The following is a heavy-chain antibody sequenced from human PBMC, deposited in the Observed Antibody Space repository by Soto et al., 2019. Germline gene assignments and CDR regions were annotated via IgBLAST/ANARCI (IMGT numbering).Heavy chain of an antibody. D-gene: IGHD5-12*01. CDR3: ARDKEMATIRYDY. V-gene: IGHV3-30-3*01. CDR2: ISYDGSNK. J-gene: IGHJ4*02. Sequence: QVQLVESGGGVVQPGRSLRLSCAASGFTFSSYAMHWVRQAPGKGLEWVAVISYDGSNKYYADSVKGRLTISRDNSKNTLYLQMNSLRAEDTAVYYCARDKEMATIRYDYWGQGTLVTVSS. CDR1: GFTFSSYA.